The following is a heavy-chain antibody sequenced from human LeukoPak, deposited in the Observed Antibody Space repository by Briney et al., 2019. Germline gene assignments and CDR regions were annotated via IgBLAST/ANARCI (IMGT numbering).Heavy chain of an antibody. Sequence: GGSLRLSCAASGFTVSSNYMSWVRQAPGKGLEWVSVIYSGGSTYYADSVKGRFTTSRDNSKNTLYLQMNSLRAEDTAVYYCARGDLGTVTTTDYWGQGTLVTVSS. D-gene: IGHD4-17*01. V-gene: IGHV3-53*01. J-gene: IGHJ4*02. CDR1: GFTVSSNY. CDR3: ARGDLGTVTTTDY. CDR2: IYSGGST.